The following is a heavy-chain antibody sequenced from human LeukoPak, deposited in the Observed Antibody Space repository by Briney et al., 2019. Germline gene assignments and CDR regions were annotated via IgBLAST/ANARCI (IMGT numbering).Heavy chain of an antibody. Sequence: GGSLRLSCAASGFTFSSYDMHWVRQATGKGLEWVSAIGTAGDTYYPGSVKGRFTISRDNAKNSLYLQMNSLRAGDTAVYYCARGAGGIAVAGTWFDPWGQGTLVTVSS. V-gene: IGHV3-13*01. CDR1: GFTFSSYD. CDR3: ARGAGGIAVAGTWFDP. J-gene: IGHJ5*02. CDR2: IGTAGDT. D-gene: IGHD6-19*01.